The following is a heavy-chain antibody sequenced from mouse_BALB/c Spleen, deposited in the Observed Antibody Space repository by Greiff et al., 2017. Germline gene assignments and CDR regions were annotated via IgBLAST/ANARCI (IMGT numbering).Heavy chain of an antibody. CDR1: GFTFTDYY. CDR3: AREGEGNYDFYAMDY. V-gene: IGHV7-3*02. CDR2: IRNKANGYTT. D-gene: IGHD2-1*01. Sequence: VASGGGLVQPGGSLRLSCATSGFTFTDYYMSWVRQPPGKALEWLGFIRNKANGYTTEYSASVKGRFTISRDNSQSILYLQMNTLRAEDSATYYCAREGEGNYDFYAMDYWGQGTSVTVSS. J-gene: IGHJ4*01.